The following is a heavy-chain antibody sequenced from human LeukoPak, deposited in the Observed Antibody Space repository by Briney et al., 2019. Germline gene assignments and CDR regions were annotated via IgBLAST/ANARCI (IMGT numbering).Heavy chain of an antibody. Sequence: GGSLRLSCAASGFTFSSYAMSWVRQAPGKGLEWVSAISGSGGSTYYADSVKGRFTISRDNSKNTLYLQVNSLRAEDAAVYYCAKGGKWDVTPFDYWGQGTLVTVSS. D-gene: IGHD1-26*01. CDR3: AKGGKWDVTPFDY. V-gene: IGHV3-23*01. J-gene: IGHJ4*02. CDR1: GFTFSSYA. CDR2: ISGSGGST.